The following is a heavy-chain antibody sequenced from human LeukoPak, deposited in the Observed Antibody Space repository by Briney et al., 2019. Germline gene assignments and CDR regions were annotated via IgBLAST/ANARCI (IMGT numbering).Heavy chain of an antibody. D-gene: IGHD3-3*01. V-gene: IGHV3-23*01. Sequence: GGSLRLSCAASGFTFSSYAMSWVRQAPGKGLEWVSAISGSGGSTYYADSVKGRFTISRDNSKNTLYLQMNSLRAEDTAVYYCAKNGISYDFWSGFSMDVWGKGITVTVFS. CDR3: AKNGISYDFWSGFSMDV. J-gene: IGHJ6*03. CDR2: ISGSGGST. CDR1: GFTFSSYA.